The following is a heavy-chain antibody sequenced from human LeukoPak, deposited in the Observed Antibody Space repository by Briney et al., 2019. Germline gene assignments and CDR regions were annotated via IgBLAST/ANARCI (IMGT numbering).Heavy chain of an antibody. J-gene: IGHJ5*02. CDR2: IYYSGST. V-gene: IGHV4-59*01. CDR3: ARAGYSSGYL. CDR1: GGSFSGYY. D-gene: IGHD6-19*01. Sequence: SETLSLTCAVYGGSFSGYYWSWIRQPPGKGLEWIGYIYYSGSTNYNPSLKSRVTISVDTSKNQFSLKLSSVTAADTAVYYCARAGYSSGYLWGQGTLVTVSS.